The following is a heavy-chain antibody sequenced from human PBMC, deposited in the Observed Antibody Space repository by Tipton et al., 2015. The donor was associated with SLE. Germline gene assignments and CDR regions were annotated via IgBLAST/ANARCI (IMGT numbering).Heavy chain of an antibody. V-gene: IGHV4-34*01. CDR1: GGSFSGYY. J-gene: IGHJ4*01. D-gene: IGHD7-27*01. CDR3: ATLGSAVGPPQGFNF. Sequence: LSLTCAVYGGSFSGYYWGWIRQPPGKGLEWIATIHYSGSTSNNPTLESRVTISVETSKNQFSLSLYSVTVADTAVYYCATLGSAVGPPQGFNFWGHGSLLAASS. CDR2: IHYSGST.